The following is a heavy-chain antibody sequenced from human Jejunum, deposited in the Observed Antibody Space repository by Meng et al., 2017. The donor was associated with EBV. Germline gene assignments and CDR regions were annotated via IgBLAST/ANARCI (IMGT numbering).Heavy chain of an antibody. CDR2: ISHDGSVK. V-gene: IGHV3-30*18. CDR3: AKEGTARASSYFDY. Sequence: RPVAAGGGVGHPGRSPYLSCTASGFTFSYYGMQWVRQAQGKGLEWGAVISHDGSVKYHADSVKGRFTISRDNSKNTLYLQMNSLRAEDTAMFYCAKEGTARASSYFDYWGQGILVTVSS. J-gene: IGHJ4*02. CDR1: GFTFSYYG. D-gene: IGHD1-26*01.